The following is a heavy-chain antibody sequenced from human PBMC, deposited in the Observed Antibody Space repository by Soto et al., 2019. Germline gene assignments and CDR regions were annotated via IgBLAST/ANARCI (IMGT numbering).Heavy chain of an antibody. J-gene: IGHJ5*02. D-gene: IGHD6-13*01. CDR3: ASRSGYSSSWSRVGWFDT. CDR2: IYYSGST. Sequence: PSDTLSLTCTVSSGSISSSSYYWVLIRHPPWKWLEWIGSIYYSGSTYYNPSLKSRVTISVDTSKNQFSLKLSSVTAADTAVYYCASRSGYSSSWSRVGWFDTWGQGTLVTVSS. V-gene: IGHV4-39*01. CDR1: SGSISSSSYY.